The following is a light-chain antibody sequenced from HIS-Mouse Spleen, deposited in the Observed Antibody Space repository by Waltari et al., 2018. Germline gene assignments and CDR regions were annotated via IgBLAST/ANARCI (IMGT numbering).Light chain of an antibody. CDR2: DPS. V-gene: IGLV7-46*01. CDR3: LLSYSGAWV. CDR1: TGAVTSGHY. Sequence: QAVVTQEPSLTVSPGGTVTLTCASSTGAVTSGHYPYWFQQKPGQAPRTLIYDPSNTHSLPPAQLSGSLQGGKAALTLSGAQPEDEAEYYFLLSYSGAWVFGGGTKLTVL. J-gene: IGLJ3*02.